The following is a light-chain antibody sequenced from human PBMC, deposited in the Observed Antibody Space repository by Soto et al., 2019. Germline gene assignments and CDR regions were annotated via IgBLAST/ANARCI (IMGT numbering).Light chain of an antibody. J-gene: IGKJ1*01. V-gene: IGKV1-5*03. CDR1: QSISSW. Sequence: DIQMTQSPSTLSASVGDRVTITCRASQSISSWLAWYQQEPGKAPKLLIYKASSLESGVPSRFSGSGSGTEFTLTISSLQPDDFATYYCQQYNSYSSTFGQGTRV. CDR3: QQYNSYSST. CDR2: KAS.